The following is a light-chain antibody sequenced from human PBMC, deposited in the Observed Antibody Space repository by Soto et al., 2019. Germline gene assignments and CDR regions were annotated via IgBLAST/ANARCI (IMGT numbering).Light chain of an antibody. V-gene: IGKV1-9*01. Sequence: IEFTQPPASLSASEGERVTITGRASQDIAIYLAWYQQKPGEAPKLLIYAASTLQSGVPSRFSGSGSETQFRLTIRALHPEAFAPYYCHHLRRHPLTFGGGTKVDIK. CDR2: AAS. J-gene: IGKJ4*01. CDR3: HHLRRHPLT. CDR1: QDIAIY.